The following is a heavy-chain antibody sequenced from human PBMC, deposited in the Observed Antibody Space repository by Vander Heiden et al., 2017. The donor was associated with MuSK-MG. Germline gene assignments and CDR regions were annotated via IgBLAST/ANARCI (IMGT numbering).Heavy chain of an antibody. CDR2: INHSGST. D-gene: IGHD2-2*01. J-gene: IGHJ6*03. CDR1: GGSFSGYY. V-gene: IGHV4-34*01. CDR3: ARGQVRGGEAPIVVVPAAISYYMDV. Sequence: QVQLQQWGAGLLKPSETLSLTCAVYGGSFSGYYWSWIRQPPGKGLEWIGEINHSGSTNYHPSLKSRVTISVDTSKNQFSLKLSSVTAADTAVYYCARGQVRGGEAPIVVVPAAISYYMDVWGKGTTVTVSS.